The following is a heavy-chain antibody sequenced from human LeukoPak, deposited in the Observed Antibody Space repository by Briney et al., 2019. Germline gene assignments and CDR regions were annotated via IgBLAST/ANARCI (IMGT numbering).Heavy chain of an antibody. Sequence: GASVKVSCKVSGYTLTDLSMHWVRQAPGKGLEWMGGFDPEDGETIYAQKFQGRVTMTEDTSTDTAYMELSSLRSEDTAVYYCARGITFGGVIVNVFDIGGQGTMVTVSS. D-gene: IGHD3-16*02. CDR1: GYTLTDLS. CDR3: ARGITFGGVIVNVFDI. J-gene: IGHJ3*02. CDR2: FDPEDGET. V-gene: IGHV1-24*01.